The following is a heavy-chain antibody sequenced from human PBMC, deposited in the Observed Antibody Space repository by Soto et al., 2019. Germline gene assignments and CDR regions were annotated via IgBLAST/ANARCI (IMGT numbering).Heavy chain of an antibody. CDR2: INHSGST. D-gene: IGHD6-13*01. J-gene: IGHJ6*02. Sequence: SETLSLTCAVYGGSFSGYYWRWIRQPPGKGLEWIGEINHSGSTNYNPSLKSRVTISVDTSKNQFSLKLSSVTAADTAVYYCARVQGYSSSWYYYYYGMDVWGQGTTVT. V-gene: IGHV4-34*01. CDR1: GGSFSGYY. CDR3: ARVQGYSSSWYYYYYGMDV.